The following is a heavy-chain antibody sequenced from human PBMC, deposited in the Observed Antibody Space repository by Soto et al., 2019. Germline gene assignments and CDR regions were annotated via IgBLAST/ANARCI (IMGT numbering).Heavy chain of an antibody. Sequence: GEAQQISGERCGGRVSTYWSAWERQMPRKGLEWMGIIFPGYSATRYSPSFQGQVPISADKSISTAYLQWSRRKASETAMYYCARRRRDLWTGSHGTLDYSGQAPLGSVS. CDR2: IFPGYSAT. J-gene: IGHJ4*02. D-gene: IGHD3-3*01. V-gene: IGHV5-51*01. CDR3: ARRRRDLWTGSHGTLDY. CDR1: GGRVSTYW.